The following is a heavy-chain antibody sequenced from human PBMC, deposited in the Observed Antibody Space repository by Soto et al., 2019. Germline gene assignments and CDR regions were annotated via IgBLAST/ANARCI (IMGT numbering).Heavy chain of an antibody. CDR1: GGSISSSNW. J-gene: IGHJ5*02. V-gene: IGHV4-4*02. CDR2: IYHSGST. CDR3: ARQWELLRDWFDP. D-gene: IGHD1-26*01. Sequence: PSETLSLTCAVSGGSISSSNWWSWVRQPPGKGLEWIGEIYHSGSTNYNPSLKSRVTISVDKSKNQFSLKLSSVTAADTAVYYCARQWELLRDWFDPWGQGTLVTVSS.